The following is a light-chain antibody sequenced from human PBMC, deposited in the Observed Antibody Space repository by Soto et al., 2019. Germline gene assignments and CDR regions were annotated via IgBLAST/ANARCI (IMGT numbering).Light chain of an antibody. CDR1: QAIRND. V-gene: IGKV1-6*01. J-gene: IGKJ3*01. CDR2: GAS. Sequence: AIQMTQSPSSLSASVGDRVTITCRASQAIRNDLGWYQQKPGKAPNLLIFGASNLQAGVPVRFSASGSGTNFTLTISNLQPEDFALYYCQQYNDSPLTFGPGTKVDVK. CDR3: QQYNDSPLT.